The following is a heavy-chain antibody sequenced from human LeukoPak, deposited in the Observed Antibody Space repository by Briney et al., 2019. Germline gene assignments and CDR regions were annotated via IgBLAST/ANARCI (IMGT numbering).Heavy chain of an antibody. CDR1: GYTFTTYD. J-gene: IGHJ4*02. CDR3: ARGGSSSSVDY. D-gene: IGHD6-6*01. CDR2: INTKTGNP. V-gene: IGHV7-4-1*02. Sequence: ASVKVSCKASGYTFTTYDMNWVRQAPGQGLVWMGWINTKTGNPTYVQGFTGRFVFSVDTSVSTAYLQISSLKTEDTAVYYCARGGSSSSVDYWGQGSLVTVSS.